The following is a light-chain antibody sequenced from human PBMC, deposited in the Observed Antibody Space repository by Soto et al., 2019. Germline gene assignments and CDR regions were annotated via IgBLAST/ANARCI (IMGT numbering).Light chain of an antibody. CDR3: QKYSSDIT. J-gene: IGKJ5*01. V-gene: IGKV1-27*01. CDR1: QGISNF. CDR2: AAS. Sequence: DIQMTQSPSSLSASVGDRVTITCRASQGISNFLAWYQQKPGKVPKLLISAASTLQSGVPSRFSGSGSGTDFTLTITSLQPEDVATNYCQKYSSDITFGQGTRLEIK.